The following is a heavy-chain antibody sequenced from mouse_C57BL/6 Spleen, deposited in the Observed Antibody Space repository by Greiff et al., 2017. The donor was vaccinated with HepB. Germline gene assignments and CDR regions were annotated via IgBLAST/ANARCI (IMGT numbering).Heavy chain of an antibody. CDR1: GYTFTSYW. V-gene: IGHV1-55*01. CDR2: IYPGSGST. CDR3: ARETTVVATGYYAMDY. D-gene: IGHD1-1*01. J-gene: IGHJ4*01. Sequence: VQLQQPGAELVKPGASVKMSCKASGYTFTSYWITWVKQRPGQGLEWIGDIYPGSGSTNYNEKFKSKATLTVDTSSSTAYMQLSSLTSEDSAVYYCARETTVVATGYYAMDYWGQGTSVTVSS.